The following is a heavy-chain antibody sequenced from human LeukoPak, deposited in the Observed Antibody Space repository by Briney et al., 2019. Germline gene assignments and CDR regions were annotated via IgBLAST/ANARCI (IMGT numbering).Heavy chain of an antibody. CDR1: GGSINSHY. J-gene: IGHJ4*02. CDR3: ASGYSSSPYFDY. D-gene: IGHD6-13*01. Sequence: SETLSLTCIVSGGSINSHYWSWIRQTPGKGLEWIGDIHYTGTTKYNPSVKSRVTISIDTSKNQFSLELSSVTATDTAVYYCASGYSSSPYFDYWGQGTLVTVSS. CDR2: IHYTGTT. V-gene: IGHV4-59*08.